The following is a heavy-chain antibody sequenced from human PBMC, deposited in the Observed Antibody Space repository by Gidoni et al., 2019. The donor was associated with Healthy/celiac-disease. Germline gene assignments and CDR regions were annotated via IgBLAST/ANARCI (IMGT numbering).Heavy chain of an antibody. V-gene: IGHV1-2*02. CDR1: GYTFTGYY. D-gene: IGHD3-9*01. J-gene: IGHJ3*02. CDR3: ARVWTLLTGHDAFDI. CDR2: INPTSGGT. Sequence: QVQLVQSGAEVQKPGASVKVSCKASGYTFTGYYMHWVRQAPGQGLEWMGWINPTSGGTNYAQKFQGRVTMTREPSISTAYMELSRLRSDDTAVYYCARVWTLLTGHDAFDIWGQGTMVTVSS.